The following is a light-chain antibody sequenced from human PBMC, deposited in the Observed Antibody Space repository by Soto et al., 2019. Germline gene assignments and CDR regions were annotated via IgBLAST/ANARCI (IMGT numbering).Light chain of an antibody. CDR1: ESVDDY. CDR2: EAT. Sequence: EIVLRQSPETLSLSPGDRATLSCRAGESVDDYLACYQHKPGQARRLVNYEATKGATSIATRIGGSGAGTDFPLTISSLEPEDLAVYYCQQRNNWPITFGQGTRLEIK. J-gene: IGKJ5*01. V-gene: IGKV3-11*01. CDR3: QQRNNWPIT.